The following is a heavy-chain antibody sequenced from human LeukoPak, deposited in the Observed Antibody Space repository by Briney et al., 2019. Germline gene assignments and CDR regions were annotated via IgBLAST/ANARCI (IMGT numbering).Heavy chain of an antibody. CDR1: GYSFTRYW. V-gene: IGHV5-51*01. J-gene: IGHJ3*02. CDR2: IYPGDSNT. CDR3: ATYSYTGGYYAFDI. Sequence: GESLQISCKGSGYSFTRYWIGWVRQMPGKGLEWMGTIYPGDSNTQYTPSFQDQVTISADKSITTAYLQWSRLKASDTAMYYCATYSYTGGYYAFDIWGQGTMVTVSS. D-gene: IGHD3-22*01.